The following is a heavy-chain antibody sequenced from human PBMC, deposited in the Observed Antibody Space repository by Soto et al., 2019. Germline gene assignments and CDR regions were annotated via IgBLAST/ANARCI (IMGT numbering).Heavy chain of an antibody. J-gene: IGHJ4*02. CDR1: GGSISSYY. V-gene: IGHV4-59*01. D-gene: IGHD6-19*01. Sequence: QVQLQESGPGLVKPSETLSLTCTVSGGSISSYYWTWIRQPPGKGLEWIGYIYYSGSTTYSPSLKGRVTISVDTSKNQFSLKLSSVTAADTAVYYCARINSAWFKYFDYWGQGTLVTVSS. CDR3: ARINSAWFKYFDY. CDR2: IYYSGST.